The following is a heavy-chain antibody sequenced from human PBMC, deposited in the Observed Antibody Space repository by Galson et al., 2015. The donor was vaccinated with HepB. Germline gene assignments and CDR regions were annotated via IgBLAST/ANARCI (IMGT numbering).Heavy chain of an antibody. CDR1: GYSFPTYW. V-gene: IGHV5-51*03. CDR3: ARPAGRGYSTGRAPYYFDY. D-gene: IGHD6-19*01. J-gene: IGHJ4*02. Sequence: QSGAEVKKPGESLKISCKGSGYSFPTYWIGWVRQMPGKGLEWMGIIFPADSNTKYSPSFQGQVTISADMSLSTAYLQWGSLKVSDTAMYYCARPAGRGYSTGRAPYYFDYWGQGTLVTVSS. CDR2: IFPADSNT.